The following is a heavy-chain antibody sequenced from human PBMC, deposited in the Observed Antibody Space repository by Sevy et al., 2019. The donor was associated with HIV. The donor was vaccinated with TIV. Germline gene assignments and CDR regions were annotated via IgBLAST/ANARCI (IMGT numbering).Heavy chain of an antibody. J-gene: IGHJ4*02. D-gene: IGHD2-21*01. CDR3: GKEGGGEGGDH. CDR1: GFSFSSYG. Sequence: GGSLRLSCAASGFSFSSYGMHWVRQAPVKGLEWMSYIQYDGSNKDYADSVKGRFTISRDNSKNTLYLQMNSLRVEDTAVFYCGKEGGGEGGDHWGQGTLVTVSS. V-gene: IGHV3-30*02. CDR2: IQYDGSNK.